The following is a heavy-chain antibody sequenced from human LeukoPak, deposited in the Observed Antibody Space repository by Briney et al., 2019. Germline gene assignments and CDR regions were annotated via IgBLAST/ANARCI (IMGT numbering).Heavy chain of an antibody. CDR1: GSSINSGGYY. V-gene: IGHV4-31*03. D-gene: IGHD2-2*01. CDR2: IYYSGST. Sequence: SQTLSLTCTVSGSSINSGGYYWSWIRQHPGKDLEWIGYIYYSGSTYYNPSLKSRVIISVDTSKNQFSLKLSSVTAADTAVYYCARDRLSCSSTSCSHYYFDSWGQGTLVTVSS. CDR3: ARDRLSCSSTSCSHYYFDS. J-gene: IGHJ4*02.